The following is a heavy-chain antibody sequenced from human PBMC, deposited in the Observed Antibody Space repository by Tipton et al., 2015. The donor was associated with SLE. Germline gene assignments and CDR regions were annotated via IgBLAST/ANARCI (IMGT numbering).Heavy chain of an antibody. V-gene: IGHV4-34*01. CDR3: ARRYMDV. CDR2: INHSGNT. CDR1: GGSFSGYY. Sequence: TLSLTCAVYGGSFSGYYWSWIRQPPGKGLEWIGEINHSGNTNYNPSLKSRGTISVDTSKKQFSLKLSSVTAADTAVYYCARRYMDVWGQGTTVTVSS. J-gene: IGHJ6*03.